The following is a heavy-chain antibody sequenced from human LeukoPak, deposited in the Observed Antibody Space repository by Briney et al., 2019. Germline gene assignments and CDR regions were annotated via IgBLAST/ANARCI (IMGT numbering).Heavy chain of an antibody. V-gene: IGHV4-39*01. CDR3: ARHGSTDYFDY. CDR1: GGSISSTTSY. CDR2: IYYRVSI. Sequence: SESLSLTCAVSGGSISSTTSYWGWIRQPPGKGLEWLGKIYYRVSIFYNPSLKSRVTISVDTSNSQFSLRLSSVTAADTAVYYCARHGSTDYFDYWGQGTLVTVS. J-gene: IGHJ4*02. D-gene: IGHD2-2*03.